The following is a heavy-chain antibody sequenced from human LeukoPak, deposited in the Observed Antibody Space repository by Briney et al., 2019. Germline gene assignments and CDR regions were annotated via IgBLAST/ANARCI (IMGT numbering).Heavy chain of an antibody. CDR2: MNPNSGNT. CDR1: GYTFTSYD. V-gene: IGHV1-8*01. J-gene: IGHJ4*02. CDR3: ARGRPRIAVAGSEY. D-gene: IGHD6-19*01. Sequence: GASVKVSCKASGYTFTSYDTNWVRQATGQGLEWMGWMNPNSGNTGYAQKFQGRVTMTRNTSISTAYMELSSLRSADTAVYFCARGRPRIAVAGSEYWGQGTLVTVSS.